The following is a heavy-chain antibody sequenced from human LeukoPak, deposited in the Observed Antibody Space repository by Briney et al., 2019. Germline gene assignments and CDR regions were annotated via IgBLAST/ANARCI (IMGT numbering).Heavy chain of an antibody. Sequence: GGSLRLSCAASGFTFSSYWMHWVRQAPGKGLVWVSAISGSGGSRFYADSVKGRFTISRDNSKNTLYLQMNSLRAEDTAVYYCAKAPVATIYFYYMDVWGKGTTVTVSS. CDR3: AKAPVATIYFYYMDV. D-gene: IGHD5-12*01. V-gene: IGHV3-23*01. CDR1: GFTFSSYW. CDR2: ISGSGGSR. J-gene: IGHJ6*03.